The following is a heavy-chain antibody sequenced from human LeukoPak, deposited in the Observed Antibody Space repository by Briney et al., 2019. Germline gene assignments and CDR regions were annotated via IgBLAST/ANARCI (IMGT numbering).Heavy chain of an antibody. V-gene: IGHV4-38-2*02. J-gene: IGHJ4*02. Sequence: SETLSLTCTVSGYSISSGYYWGWIRQPPGKGLEWIGSIYHSGRTYYNPSLKSRVTISVDTSKNQFSLKLSSVTAADTAVYYCARGLVRSGDNYWGQGTLVTVSS. CDR2: IYHSGRT. CDR3: ARGLVRSGDNY. D-gene: IGHD2-2*01. CDR1: GYSISSGYY.